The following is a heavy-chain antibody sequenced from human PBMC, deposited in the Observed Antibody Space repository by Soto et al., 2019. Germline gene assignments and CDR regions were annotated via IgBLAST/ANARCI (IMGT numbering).Heavy chain of an antibody. V-gene: IGHV3-30-3*01. CDR3: ARDGSSGWRFDY. Sequence: QVQLVESGGGVVQPGRSLRLSGAASGFTFSSYAMHWVRQAPGKGLEWVAVISYDGSNKYYAESVKGRFTISRDNSKNTLYLQMNSLRAADTAVYYCARDGSSGWRFDYWGQGTLVTVSS. J-gene: IGHJ4*02. CDR2: ISYDGSNK. D-gene: IGHD6-19*01. CDR1: GFTFSSYA.